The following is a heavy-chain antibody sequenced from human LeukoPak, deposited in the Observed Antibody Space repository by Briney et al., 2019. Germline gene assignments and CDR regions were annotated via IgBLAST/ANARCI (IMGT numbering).Heavy chain of an antibody. J-gene: IGHJ4*02. V-gene: IGHV4-39*01. Sequence: SETLSLTCTVSGGSISSSSYYWGWIRQPPGKGLEWIGTLYYSGNTYYNPSLKSRVTISVDTSKNQFSLKLTSVTAADTAVYYCARHIDSVAGNYFDYWGQGTLVTVSS. CDR3: ARHIDSVAGNYFDY. CDR1: GGSISSSSYY. CDR2: LYYSGNT. D-gene: IGHD6-19*01.